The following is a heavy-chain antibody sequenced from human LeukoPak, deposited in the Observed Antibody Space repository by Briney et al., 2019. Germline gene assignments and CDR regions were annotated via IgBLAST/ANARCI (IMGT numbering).Heavy chain of an antibody. Sequence: SETLSLTCTVSGGSISRSSYYWGWIRQPPGKGLQWIGSIYYSDSGKMYYNPSLKSRVTISADTSKNHFSLKVSSVTAADTAVYYCARRAAAGNLAFDPWGQGTLVTVSS. CDR3: ARRAAAGNLAFDP. V-gene: IGHV4-39*02. J-gene: IGHJ5*02. D-gene: IGHD6-13*01. CDR2: IYYSDSGKM. CDR1: GGSISRSSYY.